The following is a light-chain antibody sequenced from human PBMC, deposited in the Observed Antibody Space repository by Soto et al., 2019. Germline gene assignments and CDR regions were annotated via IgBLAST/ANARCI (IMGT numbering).Light chain of an antibody. CDR3: QQLNSYPYT. J-gene: IGKJ2*01. Sequence: IQVTQSPSSLSASVGDRVTITCRATQGYRSDLAWYQQKPGKAPKLLIYAASTLQSGVPSRFSGSGSGTEFTLTISSLQPEDFATYYCQQLNSYPYTFGQGTKLEIK. CDR1: QGYRSD. V-gene: IGKV1-9*01. CDR2: AAS.